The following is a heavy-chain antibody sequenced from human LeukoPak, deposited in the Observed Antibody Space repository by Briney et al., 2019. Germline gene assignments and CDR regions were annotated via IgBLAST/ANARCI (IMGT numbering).Heavy chain of an antibody. CDR1: GFTFSSYA. CDR2: ISGSGGST. Sequence: PGGSLRLSCAASGFTFSSYAMSWVRQAPGKGLEWVSAISGSGGSTYYADSVKGRFTISRDNSKNTLHLQMNSLRAEDTAVYYCANLGYCSGGSCSNYWGQGTLVTVSS. V-gene: IGHV3-23*01. J-gene: IGHJ4*02. CDR3: ANLGYCSGGSCSNY. D-gene: IGHD2-15*01.